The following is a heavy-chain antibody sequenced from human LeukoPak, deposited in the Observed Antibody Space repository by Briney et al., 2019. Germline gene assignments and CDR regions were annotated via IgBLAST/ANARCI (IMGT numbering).Heavy chain of an antibody. CDR3: ARGGGDCGGDCHNFDY. J-gene: IGHJ4*02. Sequence: GSLRLSCAASGFTFSSYAMSWVRQPPGKGLEWIGEINHSGSTNYNPSLKSRVTISVDTFTNQFSLKLSSVTAADTAVYYCARGGGDCGGDCHNFDYWGQGTLVTVSS. D-gene: IGHD2-21*02. CDR2: INHSGST. V-gene: IGHV4-34*01. CDR1: GFTFSSYA.